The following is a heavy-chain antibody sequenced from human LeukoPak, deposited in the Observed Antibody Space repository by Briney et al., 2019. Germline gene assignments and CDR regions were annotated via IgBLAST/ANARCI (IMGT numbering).Heavy chain of an antibody. J-gene: IGHJ5*02. D-gene: IGHD2-8*02. V-gene: IGHV4-39*01. CDR3: ARLPTGFPNWFDP. CDR1: GGSIISSSYN. Sequence: PSETLSLTCTVSGGSIISSSYNWGLIRQPPGKGLEWIGTIYYSGTTYYNPSLQSRVTISVDTSKNEFSLKVNSVTAADTAVYYCARLPTGFPNWFDPWGQGTRVTVSS. CDR2: IYYSGTT.